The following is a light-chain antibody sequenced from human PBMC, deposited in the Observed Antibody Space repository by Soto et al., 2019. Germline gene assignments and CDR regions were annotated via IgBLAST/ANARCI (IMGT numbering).Light chain of an antibody. Sequence: QSALTQPRSVSGSPGQSVTISCTGTSSDVGGYNYVSWYQQHPGKAPKLMIYGVSTRPSGVSNRFSGSKSGNTASLTISGLQAEDEADYYCSSYTSSTLFVFGPGTKLTVL. CDR1: SSDVGGYNY. V-gene: IGLV2-14*01. CDR2: GVS. CDR3: SSYTSSTLFV. J-gene: IGLJ1*01.